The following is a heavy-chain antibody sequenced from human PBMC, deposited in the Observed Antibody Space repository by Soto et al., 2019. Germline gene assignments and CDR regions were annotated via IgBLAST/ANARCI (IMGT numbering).Heavy chain of an antibody. D-gene: IGHD6-19*01. CDR2: ISYDGSNK. J-gene: IGHJ4*02. CDR3: AKRAVAGTVLSYYFDY. V-gene: IGHV3-30*18. CDR1: GFTFSNYD. Sequence: GGSLRLSCAASGFTFSNYDLHWVRQAPGKGLEWVAVISYDGSNKYYADSVKGRFTISRDNSKNTLYLQMNSLRAEDTAVYYCAKRAVAGTVLSYYFDYWGQGTLVTVSS.